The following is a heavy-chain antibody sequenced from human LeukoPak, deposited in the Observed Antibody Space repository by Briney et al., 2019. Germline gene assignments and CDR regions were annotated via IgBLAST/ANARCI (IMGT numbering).Heavy chain of an antibody. V-gene: IGHV1-69*13. CDR1: GGTFSSYA. J-gene: IGHJ3*02. D-gene: IGHD5-24*01. CDR2: IIPIFGTA. CDR3: ASGGRWLQSPAFDI. Sequence: GASVKVSCKASGGTFSSYAISWVRQAPGQGLEWMGGIIPIFGTANYAQKFQGRVTITADESTSTAYMELSSLRSEDTAVYYCASGGRWLQSPAFDIWGQGTMVTVSS.